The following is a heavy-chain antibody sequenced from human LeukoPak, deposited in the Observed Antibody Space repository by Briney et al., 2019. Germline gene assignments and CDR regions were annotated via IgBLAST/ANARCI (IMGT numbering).Heavy chain of an antibody. CDR2: IYYSGST. J-gene: IGHJ4*02. CDR1: GGSISSSSYY. Sequence: SETLSLTCTVSGGSISSSSYYWGWIRQPPGKGLEWIGSIYYSGSTYYNPSLKSRVTISVDTSKNQFSLKLSSVTAADTAVYYCASFNTAKGTFDYWGQGTLVTVSS. CDR3: ASFNTAKGTFDY. D-gene: IGHD5-18*01. V-gene: IGHV4-39*07.